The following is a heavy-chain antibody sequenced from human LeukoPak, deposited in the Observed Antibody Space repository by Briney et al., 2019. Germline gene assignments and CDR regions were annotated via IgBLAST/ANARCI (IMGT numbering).Heavy chain of an antibody. Sequence: PGGSLRLSCAASGFTFTRYWMHWVRQAPGKGLVWVSRINTDGSSTAYADSVKGRFTISRDNAENTVYLQMNSLRAEDTAVYYCARVQNEWQLLPGFDYWGQGTLVTVSS. D-gene: IGHD1-26*01. CDR1: GFTFTRYW. CDR3: ARVQNEWQLLPGFDY. J-gene: IGHJ4*02. V-gene: IGHV3-74*01. CDR2: INTDGSST.